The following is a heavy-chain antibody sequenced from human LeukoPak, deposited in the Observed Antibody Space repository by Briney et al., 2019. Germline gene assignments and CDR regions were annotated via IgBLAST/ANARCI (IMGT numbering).Heavy chain of an antibody. CDR3: ARVKTTMIVAIRAFDI. CDR2: IYHSGST. J-gene: IGHJ3*02. D-gene: IGHD3-22*01. CDR1: GGSFSGYY. Sequence: PSETLSLTCAVYGGSFSGYYWSWIRQSPGKGLEWIGEIYHSGSTNSNPSLKSRVTISVDTSKNQFSLKLSSVTAADTAVYYCARVKTTMIVAIRAFDIWGQGTMVTVSS. V-gene: IGHV4-34*01.